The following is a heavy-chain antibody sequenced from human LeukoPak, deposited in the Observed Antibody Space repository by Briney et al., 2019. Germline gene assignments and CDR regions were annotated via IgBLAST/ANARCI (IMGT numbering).Heavy chain of an antibody. V-gene: IGHV3-7*01. J-gene: IGHJ4*02. CDR2: IKQDGSEK. D-gene: IGHD5-12*01. CDR3: ARDAEIGYSGYDRNVYFDY. CDR1: GFTFSSYW. Sequence: PGGSLRLSCAASGFTFSSYWMSWVRQAPGKGLEWVANIKQDGSEKYYVDSVKGRFTISRDNAKNSLYLQMNSLRAEDTAVYYCARDAEIGYSGYDRNVYFDYWGQGTLVTVSS.